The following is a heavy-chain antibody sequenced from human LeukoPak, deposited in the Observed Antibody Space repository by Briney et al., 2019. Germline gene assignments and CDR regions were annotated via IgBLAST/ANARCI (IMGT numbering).Heavy chain of an antibody. CDR2: IYTTGAT. CDR1: GGSISTYY. Sequence: SETLSLTCTVSGGSISTYYWSWIRQPAGKGLEWIGHIYTTGATHYNPSLKSRVTMSVDTSRNQFSLKLDSMTAADTAVYYCARVRGHIFGLDSWGQGTLVTASS. CDR3: ARVRGHIFGLDS. D-gene: IGHD5-18*01. V-gene: IGHV4-4*07. J-gene: IGHJ5*02.